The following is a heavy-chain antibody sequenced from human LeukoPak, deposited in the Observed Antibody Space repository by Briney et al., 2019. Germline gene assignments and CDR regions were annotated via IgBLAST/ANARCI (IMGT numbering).Heavy chain of an antibody. Sequence: GGSLSLSCAASGFTFSSYWMHWVRHVPGKGLVWDSRINSDGSSTTYADSVKGRFTISRDNAKNTLYLQMNSLRVEDTAVYYCVREPQAEYYFDYWGQGTLVTVSS. CDR3: VREPQAEYYFDY. J-gene: IGHJ4*02. CDR1: GFTFSSYW. D-gene: IGHD1-14*01. CDR2: INSDGSST. V-gene: IGHV3-74*01.